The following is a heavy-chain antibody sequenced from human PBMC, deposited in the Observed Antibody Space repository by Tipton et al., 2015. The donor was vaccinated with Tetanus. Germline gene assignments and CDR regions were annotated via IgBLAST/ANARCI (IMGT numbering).Heavy chain of an antibody. CDR1: AGSFSGYY. CDR3: AKRDYKKGNWFDP. V-gene: IGHV4-34*01. Sequence: GLVKPSETLSLTCAVYAGSFSGYYWTWIRQSPGEGLEWIGEINHSGSTNYNPSLKSRVTMSVDTSRDQFSLKLTSATAADTGVYYCAKRDYKKGNWFDPWGQGIPVTVSS. J-gene: IGHJ5*02. D-gene: IGHD4-11*01. CDR2: INHSGST.